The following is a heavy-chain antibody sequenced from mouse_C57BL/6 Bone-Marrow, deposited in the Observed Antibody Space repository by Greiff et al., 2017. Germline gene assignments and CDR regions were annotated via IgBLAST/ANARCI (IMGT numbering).Heavy chain of an antibody. Sequence: VKLQESGPELVKPGASVKISCKASGYAFSSSWMNWVKQRPGKGLEWIGRIYPGDGGTNYNGKFKGKATLTADKSSSPAYMQLSSLTSEDYAVYFWARHFSWFAYWGQGTLVTVSA. CDR1: GYAFSSSW. V-gene: IGHV1-82*01. J-gene: IGHJ3*01. CDR3: ARHFSWFAY. CDR2: IYPGDGGT.